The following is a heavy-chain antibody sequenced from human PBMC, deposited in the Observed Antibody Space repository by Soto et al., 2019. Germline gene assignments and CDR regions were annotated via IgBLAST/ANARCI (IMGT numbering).Heavy chain of an antibody. CDR1: GFTFSSYA. CDR2: ISYDGSNK. CDR3: AIIEDTAMGINLEGY. V-gene: IGHV3-30-3*01. J-gene: IGHJ4*02. Sequence: QVQLVESGGGVVQPGRSLRLSCAASGFTFSSYAMHWVRQAPGKGLEWVAVISYDGSNKYYADSVKGRFTISRDNSKNTLYLQMNSLRAEDTAVYYCAIIEDTAMGINLEGYWGQGTLVTVSS. D-gene: IGHD5-18*01.